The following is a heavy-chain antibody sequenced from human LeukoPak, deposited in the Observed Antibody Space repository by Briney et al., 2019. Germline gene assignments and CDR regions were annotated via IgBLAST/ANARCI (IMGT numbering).Heavy chain of an antibody. CDR2: IKQDGSEQ. V-gene: IGHV3-7*05. CDR1: GFTFSSYW. CDR3: AGGQGWLLDY. D-gene: IGHD2-15*01. J-gene: IGHJ4*02. Sequence: GGSLGLSCAASGFTFSSYWMTWVRRAPGKGLEWVANIKQDGSEQYYVDSVRGRFTISRDNAKNSLFLQMNSLRVEDTAVYYCAGGQGWLLDYWGQGALVTVSS.